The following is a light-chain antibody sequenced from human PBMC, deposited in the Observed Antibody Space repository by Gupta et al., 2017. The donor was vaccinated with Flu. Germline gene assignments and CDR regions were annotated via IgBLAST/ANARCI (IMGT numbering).Light chain of an antibody. CDR2: AAS. CDR3: QQSDSIPYT. Sequence: PSSLSASVGDRVTITCRAGQSISSYLNWYQQKAGKAPKVLIYAASSVQSGVPSRFSGSASGTDFTLTISRLQPEDFATYYCQQSDSIPYTFGQGTKTEIK. J-gene: IGKJ2*01. V-gene: IGKV1-39*01. CDR1: QSISSY.